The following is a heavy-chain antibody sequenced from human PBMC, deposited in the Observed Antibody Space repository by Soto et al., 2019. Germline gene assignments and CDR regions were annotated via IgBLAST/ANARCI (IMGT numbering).Heavy chain of an antibody. CDR3: AKDFSSSSWYYYYYYYSMDV. Sequence: GSLRLSCAASGFTFSSYAMSWVRQAPGKGLEWVSAISGSGGSTYYADSVKGRFTISRDNSKNTLYLQMNSLRAEDTAVYYCAKDFSSSSWYYYYYYYSMDVWGQGTTVTVSS. D-gene: IGHD6-13*01. CDR2: ISGSGGST. V-gene: IGHV3-23*01. J-gene: IGHJ6*02. CDR1: GFTFSSYA.